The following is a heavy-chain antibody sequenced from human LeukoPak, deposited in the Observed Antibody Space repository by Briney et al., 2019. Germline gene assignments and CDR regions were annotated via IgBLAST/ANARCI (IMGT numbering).Heavy chain of an antibody. CDR2: IIPILGIA. CDR3: ARGYCSSTSCYNWDDAFDI. D-gene: IGHD2-2*02. J-gene: IGHJ3*02. Sequence: SSVKVSCKASGGTFSSYTISWVRQAPGQGLEWMGRIIPILGIANYAQKFQGRVTITADKSTSTAYMELSSLRSGDTAVYYCARGYCSSTSCYNWDDAFDIWGQGTMVTVSS. V-gene: IGHV1-69*02. CDR1: GGTFSSYT.